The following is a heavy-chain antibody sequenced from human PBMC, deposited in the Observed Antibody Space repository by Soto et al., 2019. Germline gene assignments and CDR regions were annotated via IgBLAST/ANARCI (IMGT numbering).Heavy chain of an antibody. CDR3: AKEPNPVAQDFYYYMDV. J-gene: IGHJ6*03. Sequence: EVQLVESGGGLVQPGRSLRLCCKASGYTFEDYAIHWVRQAPGKGLEWVSAISWNRGSIGYADAVEGRFSISRDNAKNSVYLQLNSLRPEDTAIYYCAKEPNPVAQDFYYYMDVWGKGTAVTVSS. D-gene: IGHD6-19*01. V-gene: IGHV3-9*01. CDR2: ISWNRGSI. CDR1: GYTFEDYA.